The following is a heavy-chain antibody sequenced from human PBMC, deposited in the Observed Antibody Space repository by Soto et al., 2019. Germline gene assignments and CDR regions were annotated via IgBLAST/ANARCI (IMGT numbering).Heavy chain of an antibody. CDR1: GESISSSSYY. V-gene: IGHV4-39*01. J-gene: IGHJ4*02. Sequence: TLSLTCIVSGESISSSSYYWGWIRQPPGKGLEWIGSIYYSGRTYYNPSFKSRVTISIDTSKNQFSLKLSSVTATDTAVYYCARQRTTVVTQAYFDHWGQGALVTVSS. CDR3: ARQRTTVVTQAYFDH. CDR2: IYYSGRT. D-gene: IGHD2-21*02.